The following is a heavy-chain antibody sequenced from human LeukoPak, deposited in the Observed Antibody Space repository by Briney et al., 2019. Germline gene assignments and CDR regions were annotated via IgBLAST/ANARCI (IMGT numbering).Heavy chain of an antibody. Sequence: GGSLRLSCAASGFTFSSYSMNWVRQAPGKGLEWVSSISSSSSYIYYADSVKVRFTISRDNAKNSLYLQMNSLRAEDTAVYYCARDPVAGHFDYWGQGTLVTVSS. D-gene: IGHD6-19*01. CDR2: ISSSSSYI. CDR3: ARDPVAGHFDY. V-gene: IGHV3-21*01. CDR1: GFTFSSYS. J-gene: IGHJ4*02.